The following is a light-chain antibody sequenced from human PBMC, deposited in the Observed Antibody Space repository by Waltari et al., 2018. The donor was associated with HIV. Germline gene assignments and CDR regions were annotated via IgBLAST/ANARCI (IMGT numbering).Light chain of an antibody. CDR1: SSDVGSYNL. CDR3: CSYAGSSTLEV. CDR2: EGS. J-gene: IGLJ2*01. Sequence: QSALTQPASVSGSPGQSITISCTGTSSDVGSYNLVSWYQQHPGKAPKLMIYEGSKRPCGVSNRFSVSKSGNTASLTIAGLQAEDEADYYCCSYAGSSTLEVFGGGTKLTVL. V-gene: IGLV2-23*01.